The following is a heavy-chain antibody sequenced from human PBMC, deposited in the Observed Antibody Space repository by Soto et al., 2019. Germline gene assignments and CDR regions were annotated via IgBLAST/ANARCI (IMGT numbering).Heavy chain of an antibody. CDR1: GGSFTGYY. V-gene: IGHV4-34*01. D-gene: IGHD5-18*01. J-gene: IGHJ5*02. CDR2: INHSGST. Sequence: SETLSLTCAVYGGSFTGYYWSWIRQPPGKGLEWIGEINHSGSTNYNPSLKSRVTISVDTSKNKFCLKLSSVTAADTAVYYCARGGYTYGLRWFDPWGQGTLVTVSS. CDR3: ARGGYTYGLRWFDP.